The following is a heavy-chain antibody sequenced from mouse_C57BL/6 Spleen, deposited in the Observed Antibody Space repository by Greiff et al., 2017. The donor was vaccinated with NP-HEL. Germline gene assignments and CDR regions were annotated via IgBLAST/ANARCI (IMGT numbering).Heavy chain of an antibody. D-gene: IGHD4-1*01. CDR1: GFTFSSYG. V-gene: IGHV5-6*01. CDR3: ARHLGLYYFDY. Sequence: EVQGVESGGDLVKPGGSLKLSCAASGFTFSSYGMPWVRQTPDKRLEWVATISPGGSYTYYPDSVKGRFTISRDNAKNTLYLQMSSLKSEDAAMYYCARHLGLYYFDYWGQGTTLTVSS. CDR2: ISPGGSYT. J-gene: IGHJ2*01.